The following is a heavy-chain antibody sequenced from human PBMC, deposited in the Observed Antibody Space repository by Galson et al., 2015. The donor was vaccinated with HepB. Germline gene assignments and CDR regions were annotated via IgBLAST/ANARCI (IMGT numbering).Heavy chain of an antibody. CDR3: ARRLVDYDILTGSPYYYYYGMDV. V-gene: IGHV3-48*02. Sequence: SLRLSCAASGFTFSSYSMNWVRQAPGKGLEWVSYISSSSSTIYYADSVKGRFTISRDNAKNSLYLQMNSLRDEDTAVYYCARRLVDYDILTGSPYYYYYGMDVWGQGTTVTVSS. J-gene: IGHJ6*02. CDR2: ISSSSSTI. D-gene: IGHD3-9*01. CDR1: GFTFSSYS.